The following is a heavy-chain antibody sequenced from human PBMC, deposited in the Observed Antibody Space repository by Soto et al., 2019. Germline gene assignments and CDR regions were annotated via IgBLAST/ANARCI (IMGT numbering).Heavy chain of an antibody. CDR1: GGSISNYY. V-gene: IGHV4-59*01. CDR3: ARTSPVAGGFDY. CDR2: IYYTT. Sequence: QVQLQESGPGLVKPSETLSLTCTVSGGSISNYYWSWIRQAPGKKLEGIGYIYYTTNYNPSLKSRVTISADTSKNQISLKLTSVTAADTAVYYCARTSPVAGGFDYWGQGTLVTVSS. D-gene: IGHD6-19*01. J-gene: IGHJ4*02.